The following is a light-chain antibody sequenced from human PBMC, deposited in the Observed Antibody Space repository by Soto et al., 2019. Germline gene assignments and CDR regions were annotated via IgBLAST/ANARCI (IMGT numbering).Light chain of an antibody. V-gene: IGKV3-20*01. CDR2: NVS. CDR1: QSVSSAY. Sequence: EIVLTRSPGTLSLSPGERATLSCRASQSVSSAYLAWYQQKPGQAPRLLIYNVSRRATGIPDRFSGSGSGTDFTLTVSRLEPEDFAVYYCQQYGASPETFGQGTKVDIK. CDR3: QQYGASPET. J-gene: IGKJ1*01.